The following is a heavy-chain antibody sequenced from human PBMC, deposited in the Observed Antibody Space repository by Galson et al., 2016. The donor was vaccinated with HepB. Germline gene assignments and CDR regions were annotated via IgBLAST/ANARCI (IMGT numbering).Heavy chain of an antibody. J-gene: IGHJ6*02. Sequence: SLRLSCAASGLTVSRSYMSWVRQAPGKGLEWVSIVHSGGRTYYSDSVKGRFTISRDTSKNTLYLQMNGLRADDTAVYYCARDYAAYGDPARYYYFEKDVWGQGTTVTVSS. V-gene: IGHV3-66*01. CDR1: GLTVSRSY. D-gene: IGHD4-17*01. CDR3: ARDYAAYGDPARYYYFEKDV. CDR2: VHSGGRT.